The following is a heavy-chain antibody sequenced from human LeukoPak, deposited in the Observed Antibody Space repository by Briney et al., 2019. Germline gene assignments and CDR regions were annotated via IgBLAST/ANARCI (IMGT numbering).Heavy chain of an antibody. CDR1: GYAFTSYY. D-gene: IGHD3-10*01. J-gene: IGHJ4*02. V-gene: IGHV1-46*01. Sequence: AAVKVSCKASGYAFTSYYMHWVRQAPGQGLEWRGIINPSGGSTSYAQKFQRRVTMTRDPSTSTVYLELSSLRSEDTAVYYCARYRFGELFRRFFDYWGQGTLVTGSS. CDR3: ARYRFGELFRRFFDY. CDR2: INPSGGST.